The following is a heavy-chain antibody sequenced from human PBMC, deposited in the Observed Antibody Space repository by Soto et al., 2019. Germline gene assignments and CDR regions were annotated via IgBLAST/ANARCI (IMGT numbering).Heavy chain of an antibody. D-gene: IGHD6-19*01. CDR3: AREWSISVGAPGY. CDR2: ISNNGINK. V-gene: IGHV3-30-3*01. Sequence: QVQLVESGGGVVQPGRSLRLPCAASGFTFSSYTMYWVREGPGKGLEWVAGISNNGINKDYADSVKGRFIVSRDNSKNTLNLQINSLRRDDSAIYYCAREWSISVGAPGYWGQGTLVTVSS. CDR1: GFTFSSYT. J-gene: IGHJ4*02.